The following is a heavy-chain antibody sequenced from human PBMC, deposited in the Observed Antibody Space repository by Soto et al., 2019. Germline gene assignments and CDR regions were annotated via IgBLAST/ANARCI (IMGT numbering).Heavy chain of an antibody. CDR1: GGTFSSYA. CDR3: AREREMATLMNP. J-gene: IGHJ5*02. V-gene: IGHV1-69*01. CDR2: IIPIFGTA. D-gene: IGHD5-12*01. Sequence: SVKVSCKASGGTFSSYAISWVREAPGQGLEWMGGIIPIFGTANYAQKFQGRVTITADESTSTAYMELSSLRSEDTAVYYCAREREMATLMNPWGQGTLVTVSS.